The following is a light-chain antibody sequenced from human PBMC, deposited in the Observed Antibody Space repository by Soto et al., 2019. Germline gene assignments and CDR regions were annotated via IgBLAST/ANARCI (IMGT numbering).Light chain of an antibody. J-gene: IGKJ4*01. CDR1: QSVSSY. CDR3: QQRSSWPLT. CDR2: DTS. Sequence: EIVLTQSPATLYLSPGERDTLSCRASQSVSSYLAWYQQKPGQAPRLLIYDTSNRATGIPARFSGSGSGTDFALTISSLEPEDFAVYYCQQRSSWPLTFGGGTKVEI. V-gene: IGKV3-11*01.